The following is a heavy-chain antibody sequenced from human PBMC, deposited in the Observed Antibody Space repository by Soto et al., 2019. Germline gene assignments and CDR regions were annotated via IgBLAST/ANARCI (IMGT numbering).Heavy chain of an antibody. V-gene: IGHV3-74*01. CDR2: INSDGSST. Sequence: EVQLVESGGGLVQPGGSLRLSCAASGFTFSSYWMHWVRQAPGKGLVWVSRINSDGSSTSYADSVKGRFTISRDNAKNTLYLQMNSLRAEDTAVYYCARASSRRVESSGYYSRGYYYYGMDVWGQGTTVTVSS. J-gene: IGHJ6*02. CDR3: ARASSRRVESSGYYSRGYYYYGMDV. D-gene: IGHD3-22*01. CDR1: GFTFSSYW.